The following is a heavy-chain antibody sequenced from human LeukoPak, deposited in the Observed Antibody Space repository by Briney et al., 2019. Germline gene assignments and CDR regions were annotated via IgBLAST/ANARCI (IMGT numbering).Heavy chain of an antibody. CDR1: GFTFSSYW. CDR3: ARVPAGVIGMKDAFDI. CDR2: IKQDGSEK. J-gene: IGHJ3*02. Sequence: PGGSLRLSCAASGFTFSSYWMSWVRQAPGKGLEWVANIKQDGSEKYYVDSVKGRFTISRHNAKNSLYLQMNSLRAEDTAVYCARVPAGVIGMKDAFDIWGQGTMVTVSS. D-gene: IGHD3-16*02. V-gene: IGHV3-7*01.